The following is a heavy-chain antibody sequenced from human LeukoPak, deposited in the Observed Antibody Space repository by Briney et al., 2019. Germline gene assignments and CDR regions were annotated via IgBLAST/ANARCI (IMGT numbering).Heavy chain of an antibody. D-gene: IGHD4-17*01. J-gene: IGHJ3*01. CDR2: IGGSSSSL. CDR3: AKEAGQDYGTLDAFDV. V-gene: IGHV3-21*01. Sequence: PGESLRLSCVASGITFSIYSMNWVRQAPGKGLEWVSSIGGSSSSLYYAESVKGRFTISRDNARNSLYLQMNSLRVKDTAVYYCAKEAGQDYGTLDAFDVWGQGTMVTVSS. CDR1: GITFSIYS.